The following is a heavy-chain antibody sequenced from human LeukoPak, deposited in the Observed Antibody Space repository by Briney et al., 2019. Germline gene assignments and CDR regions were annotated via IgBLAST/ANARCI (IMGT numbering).Heavy chain of an antibody. V-gene: IGHV1-69*13. CDR2: IIPIFGTA. Sequence: SVKVSCKASGGTFSSYAISWVRQAPGQGLEWMGGIIPIFGTANYAQKFQGRVTITADESASTAYMELSSLRSEDTAVYYCASGGGYCSGGSCYWTFDYWGQGTLVTVSS. CDR3: ASGGGYCSGGSCYWTFDY. CDR1: GGTFSSYA. D-gene: IGHD2-15*01. J-gene: IGHJ4*02.